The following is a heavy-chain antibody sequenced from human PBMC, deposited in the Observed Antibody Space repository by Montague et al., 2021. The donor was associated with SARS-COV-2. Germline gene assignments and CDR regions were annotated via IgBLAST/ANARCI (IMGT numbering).Heavy chain of an antibody. J-gene: IGHJ6*02. D-gene: IGHD6-13*01. CDR3: ARLPLVSSWSRAAGYYYYGLDV. CDR2: ISYTGST. V-gene: IGHV4-39*01. Sequence: SETLSLTCTVSGGSISRSTSSWAWIRQPPGKGLEWIGSISYTGSTHYNPSLKSRVTISVATSRNQFSLRLSSVTAADTSAYYCARLPLVSSWSRAAGYYYYGLDVWGQGTTVTVSS. CDR1: GGSISRSTSS.